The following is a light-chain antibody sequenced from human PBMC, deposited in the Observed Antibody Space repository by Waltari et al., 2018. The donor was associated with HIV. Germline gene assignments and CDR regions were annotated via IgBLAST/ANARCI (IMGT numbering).Light chain of an antibody. V-gene: IGLV2-11*01. Sequence: QSALTQPRSVSGSPGQSVPIPCPGTTSDVGGFTLFPWYQQHPGKAPKLMIYDVSKRPSGVPDRFSGSKSGNTASLTISGLQAEDEADYYCCSYAGSYTYVFGTGTKVTVL. CDR3: CSYAGSYTYV. CDR1: TSDVGGFTL. CDR2: DVS. J-gene: IGLJ1*01.